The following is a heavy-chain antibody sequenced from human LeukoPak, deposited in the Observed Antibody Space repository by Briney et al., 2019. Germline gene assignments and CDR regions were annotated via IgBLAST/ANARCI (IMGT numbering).Heavy chain of an antibody. V-gene: IGHV3-30*04. Sequence: ALRLSCAASGFTFSSYAMHWVRQAPGKGLEWVAVISYDGSNKYYADSVKGRFTISRDNSKNTLYLQMNSLRAEDTAVYYCARTSGRPLDYWGQGTLVTVSS. CDR1: GFTFSSYA. D-gene: IGHD1-26*01. CDR3: ARTSGRPLDY. CDR2: ISYDGSNK. J-gene: IGHJ4*02.